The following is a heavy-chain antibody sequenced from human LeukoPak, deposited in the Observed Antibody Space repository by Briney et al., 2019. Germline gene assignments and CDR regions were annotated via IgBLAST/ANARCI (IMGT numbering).Heavy chain of an antibody. V-gene: IGHV3-21*01. J-gene: IGHJ4*02. Sequence: GGSLRLSCAASGFTFTSYSMNWVRQAPGKGLEWVSSISSSSNYIYYADSVKGRFTISRDNAKNSLYLQMNSLRAEDTAVYYCAREPGDSSGWSGWGQGTLVTVSS. D-gene: IGHD6-19*01. CDR3: AREPGDSSGWSG. CDR2: ISSSSNYI. CDR1: GFTFTSYS.